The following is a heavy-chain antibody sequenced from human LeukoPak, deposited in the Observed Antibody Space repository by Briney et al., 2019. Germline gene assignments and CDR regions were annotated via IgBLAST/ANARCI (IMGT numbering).Heavy chain of an antibody. J-gene: IGHJ4*02. CDR3: ARDPGIAAAGTVTPTLRLGRLDYYFDY. V-gene: IGHV3-33*01. CDR1: GFTFSSYG. Sequence: GGSLRLSCAASGFTFSSYGMHWVRQAPGKGLEWVAVIWYDGSNKYYADSVKGRFTISRDNSKNTLYLQMNSLRAEDTAVYYCARDPGIAAAGTVTPTLRLGRLDYYFDYWGQGTLVTVSS. CDR2: IWYDGSNK. D-gene: IGHD6-13*01.